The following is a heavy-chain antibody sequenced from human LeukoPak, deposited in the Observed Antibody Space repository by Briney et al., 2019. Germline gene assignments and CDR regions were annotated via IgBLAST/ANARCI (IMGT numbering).Heavy chain of an antibody. Sequence: GGSLRLSCAASGFTFSSYEINWVRQAPGKGLEWVSYISGSGSTIYSADSVKGRFTISRDNAKNSLYLQMNSLRAEDTAVYYCASLLIEVASTRAFGSWGRGTLVTVSS. J-gene: IGHJ5*01. CDR1: GFTFSSYE. V-gene: IGHV3-48*03. D-gene: IGHD6-19*01. CDR3: ASLLIEVASTRAFGS. CDR2: ISGSGSTI.